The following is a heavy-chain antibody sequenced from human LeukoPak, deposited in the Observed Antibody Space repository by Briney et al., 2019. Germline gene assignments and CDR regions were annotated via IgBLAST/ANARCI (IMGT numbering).Heavy chain of an antibody. J-gene: IGHJ6*04. CDR2: FDPEHGET. Sequence: GASVKVSCKVSGNTLTELSMHWVRQVPGKGLEWTGGFDPEHGETIYAQKFQGRVTMTEDTSTDTAYMELSTLKSEDTAVYYCATEADGSLTVWGKGTMVTVSS. D-gene: IGHD3-10*01. CDR1: GNTLTELS. V-gene: IGHV1-24*01. CDR3: ATEADGSLTV.